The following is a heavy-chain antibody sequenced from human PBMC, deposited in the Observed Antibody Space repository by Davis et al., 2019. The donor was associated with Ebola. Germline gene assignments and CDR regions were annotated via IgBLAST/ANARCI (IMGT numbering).Heavy chain of an antibody. CDR3: ATRGMDV. CDR2: LSGSGGST. J-gene: IGHJ6*02. Sequence: SSAASRFTFSSYWMSWVRQPPGKGLERVSALSGSGGSTYDADSVKGRFTISKDNSKNTLYLQMNSLRAEDTAVYYCATRGMDVWGQGTTVTVSS. V-gene: IGHV3-23*01. CDR1: RFTFSSYW. D-gene: IGHD3-10*01.